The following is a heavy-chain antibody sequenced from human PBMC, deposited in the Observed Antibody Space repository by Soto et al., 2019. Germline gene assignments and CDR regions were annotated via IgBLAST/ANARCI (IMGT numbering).Heavy chain of an antibody. CDR2: IYPSDSDT. CDR1: GYNFAGYW. J-gene: IGHJ4*02. V-gene: IGHV5-51*01. Sequence: GESLKISCKGSGYNFAGYWIAWVRQMPGKGLELMGIIYPSDSDTRYRPSFQGQVTISADKSISSAYLQWSSLRASDTAMYYCARGGVSTRTFDYWGQGTPITVS. CDR3: ARGGVSTRTFDY. D-gene: IGHD3-3*01.